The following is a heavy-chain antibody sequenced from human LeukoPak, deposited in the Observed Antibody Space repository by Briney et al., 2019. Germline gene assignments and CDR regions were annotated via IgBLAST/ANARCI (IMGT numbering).Heavy chain of an antibody. CDR3: ARDGSRGGSFYGWFDP. V-gene: IGHV4-59*01. J-gene: IGHJ5*02. D-gene: IGHD2-15*01. CDR1: GGSISSYY. CDR2: IYYSGST. Sequence: SETLSLTCTVSGGSISSYYWSWIRQPPGKGLEWIGYIYYSGSTNYNPSLKSRVTISVDTSKNQFSLKLSSVTAADTAVYYCARDGSRGGSFYGWFDPWGQGTLVTVSS.